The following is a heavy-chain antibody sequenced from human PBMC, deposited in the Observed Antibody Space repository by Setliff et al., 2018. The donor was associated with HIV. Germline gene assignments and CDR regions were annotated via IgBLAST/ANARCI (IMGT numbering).Heavy chain of an antibody. D-gene: IGHD6-13*01. J-gene: IGHJ3*02. V-gene: IGHV1-3*01. Sequence: ASVKVSCKASGYTFTSYAMHWVRQAPGQRLEWMGWINAGDGNTKYSQNIQDRVTITRDTSASTAYMELSSLRSEDTAVYYCAINYAKLVLDAFDIWGQGTMVTVSS. CDR2: INAGDGNT. CDR1: GYTFTSYA. CDR3: AINYAKLVLDAFDI.